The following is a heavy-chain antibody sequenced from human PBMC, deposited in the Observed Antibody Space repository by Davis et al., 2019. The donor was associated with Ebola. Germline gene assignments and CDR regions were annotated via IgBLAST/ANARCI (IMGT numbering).Heavy chain of an antibody. CDR2: ISGSGGST. J-gene: IGHJ4*02. V-gene: IGHV3-23*01. CDR3: AKEGTVVNPGWAFDY. Sequence: GESLKISCAASGFTFSSYSMSWVRQAPGKGLEWVSAISGSGGSTYYADSVKGRFTISRDNSKNTLYLQMNSLRAEDTAVYYCAKEGTVVNPGWAFDYWGQGTLVTVSS. D-gene: IGHD4-23*01. CDR1: GFTFSSYS.